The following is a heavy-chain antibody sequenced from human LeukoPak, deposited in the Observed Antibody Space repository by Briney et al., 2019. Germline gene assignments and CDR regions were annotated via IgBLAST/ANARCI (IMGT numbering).Heavy chain of an antibody. CDR3: AKDGQPGYSYGYMDY. J-gene: IGHJ4*02. Sequence: AGGSLRLSCAASGFTFSRYGIHWVRQAPGKGLEWVAVISYDGSEKYYADSVKGRFTISRDNSKNTVHLQMSSLSAEDTAMYYCAKDGQPGYSYGYMDYWGQGTLVTVSS. CDR2: ISYDGSEK. D-gene: IGHD5-18*01. V-gene: IGHV3-30*18. CDR1: GFTFSRYG.